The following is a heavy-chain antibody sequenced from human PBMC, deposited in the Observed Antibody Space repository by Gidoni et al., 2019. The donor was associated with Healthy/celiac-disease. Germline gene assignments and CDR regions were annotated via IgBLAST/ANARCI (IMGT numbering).Heavy chain of an antibody. CDR3: ARGGGGPGAPDDAFDI. CDR1: GGSFSGYY. J-gene: IGHJ3*02. D-gene: IGHD1-26*01. V-gene: IGHV4-34*01. CDR2: INHSGST. Sequence: QVQLQQWGAGLLKPSETLSLTCAVYGGSFSGYYGSWIRQPPGKGLEWIGEINHSGSTNYNPSLKSRVTISVDTSKNQFSLKLSSVTAADTAVYYCARGGGGPGAPDDAFDIWGQGTMVTVSS.